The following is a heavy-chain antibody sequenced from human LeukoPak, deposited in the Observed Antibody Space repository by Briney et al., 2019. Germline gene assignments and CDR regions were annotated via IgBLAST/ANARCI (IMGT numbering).Heavy chain of an antibody. CDR1: GFTFSSYA. CDR3: AKFTRQWLVLNSLDS. Sequence: GGSLRLSCAASGFTFSSYAMSWVRQAPGKGLEWVSAISGSGGSTYYADSVKGRFTISRDNSKNTLYLQMNSLRVEDTAVYYCAKFTRQWLVLNSLDSWGQGTLVTVSS. V-gene: IGHV3-23*01. CDR2: ISGSGGST. D-gene: IGHD6-19*01. J-gene: IGHJ4*02.